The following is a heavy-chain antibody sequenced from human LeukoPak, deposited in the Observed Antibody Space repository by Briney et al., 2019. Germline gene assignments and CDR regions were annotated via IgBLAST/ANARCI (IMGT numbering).Heavy chain of an antibody. V-gene: IGHV3-48*03. CDR2: ISASGGTI. CDR3: ARGDGGYYYGMDV. J-gene: IGHJ6*02. CDR1: GFTFSSYE. D-gene: IGHD3-3*01. Sequence: GGSLRLSCAASGFTFSSYEMNWVRQAPGKGLEWVSYISASGGTIKYADSVKGRFTISRDNAKNSLYLHLSSLRVEDTAFYYCARGDGGYYYGMDVWGQGTTVTVSS.